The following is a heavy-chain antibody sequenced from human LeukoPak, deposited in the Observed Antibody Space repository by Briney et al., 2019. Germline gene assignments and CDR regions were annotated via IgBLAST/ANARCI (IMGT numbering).Heavy chain of an antibody. Sequence: GGSLRLSCAASGFSFSSTWMTWVRQTPGKGLELVSNINIDGSQRYHAYSVEGRFTISRDNVKNTLYLQMNSLRVEDTAVYYCARDPGWGALDYWGQGALVIVSS. J-gene: IGHJ4*02. CDR2: INIDGSQR. CDR3: ARDPGWGALDY. CDR1: GFSFSSTW. V-gene: IGHV3-7*03. D-gene: IGHD3-16*01.